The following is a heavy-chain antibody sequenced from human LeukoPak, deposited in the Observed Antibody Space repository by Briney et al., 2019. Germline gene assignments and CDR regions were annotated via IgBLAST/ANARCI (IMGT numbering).Heavy chain of an antibody. CDR3: ARGVGLTQGGAFDY. Sequence: SETLSLTCTVSGNSISSGYYWGWIRQPPGKVLEWIGSISHSGSTHYNSSLKSRVTISVDTSKNQLSLKLSSVTAADTAVYYCARGVGLTQGGAFDYWGQGTLVTVSS. CDR1: GNSISSGYY. V-gene: IGHV4-38-2*02. CDR2: ISHSGST. J-gene: IGHJ4*02. D-gene: IGHD3-16*01.